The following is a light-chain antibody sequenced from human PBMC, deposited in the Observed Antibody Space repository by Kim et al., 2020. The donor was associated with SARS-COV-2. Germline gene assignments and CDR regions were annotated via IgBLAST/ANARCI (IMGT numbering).Light chain of an antibody. CDR1: QDIRTS. CDR3: QKYDNFPLT. V-gene: IGKV1-27*01. J-gene: IGKJ4*01. Sequence: ASVGDRVLSTCRASQDIRTSLGWYQQRPGEVPRLLIYDASTLHSGVPSRFSGSGSGTDFTLVISGLQPEDAATYYCQKYDNFPLTFGGGTKVDIK. CDR2: DAS.